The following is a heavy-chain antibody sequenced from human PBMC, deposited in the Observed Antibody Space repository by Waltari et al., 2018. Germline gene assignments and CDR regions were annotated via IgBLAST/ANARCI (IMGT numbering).Heavy chain of an antibody. CDR2: IYYSGST. J-gene: IGHJ6*03. D-gene: IGHD5-12*01. CDR3: AREVPRNGYIGLIYYYMDV. CDR1: GGSLSSSSYF. V-gene: IGHV4-39*01. Sequence: QLQLQESGPGLVKPSETLSLTCTVSGGSLSSSSYFWAWIRQPPGTGLGGIGSIYYSGSTDYNLSPKRRVTSSVDRSTNQVSLKLTSVTAADTAVYFCAREVPRNGYIGLIYYYMDVWGKGTTVTVSS.